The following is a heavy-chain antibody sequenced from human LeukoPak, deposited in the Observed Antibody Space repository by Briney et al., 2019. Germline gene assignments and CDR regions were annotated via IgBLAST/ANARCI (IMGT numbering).Heavy chain of an antibody. CDR2: ISYDGSNK. CDR1: GFTFSSYA. V-gene: IGHV3-30-3*01. D-gene: IGHD4-17*01. J-gene: IGHJ6*02. Sequence: PGRSLRLSCAASGFTFSSYAMHWVRQAPGKGLEWVAVISYDGSNKYYADSVKGRFTISRDNSKNTLYLQMNSLRAEDTAVYYCARGSTVTTEDYYYGMDAWGQGTTVTVSS. CDR3: ARGSTVTTEDYYYGMDA.